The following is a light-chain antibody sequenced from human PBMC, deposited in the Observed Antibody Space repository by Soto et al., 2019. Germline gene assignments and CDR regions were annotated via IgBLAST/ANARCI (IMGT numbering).Light chain of an antibody. J-gene: IGKJ2*01. Sequence: EVLLTQSPGTLSLSPGERATLSCRASQSVSSSYLAWYQQKPGQAPRLLIYGASRRATDIPDRFGGSGSGTDFTLTISRVEREDFALYYCLQYESSPQTFGQGTKLEIK. CDR3: LQYESSPQT. V-gene: IGKV3-20*01. CDR2: GAS. CDR1: QSVSSSY.